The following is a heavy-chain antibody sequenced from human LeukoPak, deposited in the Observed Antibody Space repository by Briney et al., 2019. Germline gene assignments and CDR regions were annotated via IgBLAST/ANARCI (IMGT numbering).Heavy chain of an antibody. J-gene: IGHJ4*02. Sequence: PSETLSLTCTVSGGSISSNNYYWGWIRQPPGQGLEWIGSIYYSGSTYYNPSLKRRVTISVDTSKNQFSLKLSSVTAADTAVYYCASRFLEWLLDYWGQGTLVTVSS. D-gene: IGHD3-3*01. V-gene: IGHV4-39*01. CDR1: GGSISSNNYY. CDR3: ASRFLEWLLDY. CDR2: IYYSGST.